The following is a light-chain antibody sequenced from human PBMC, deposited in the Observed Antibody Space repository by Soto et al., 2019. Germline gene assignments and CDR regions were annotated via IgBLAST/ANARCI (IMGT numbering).Light chain of an antibody. CDR2: DVS. CDR3: RSYTINTTHV. V-gene: IGLV2-14*01. J-gene: IGLJ2*01. Sequence: QSALTQPASVSGSPGQSITISCTGTASDVGGYNYVSWYQQHPGKAPKLMIYDVSTRPSGVSDRFSGSKSGNTASLTISGLQAEDEADYYCRSYTINTTHVFGGGTKVTVL. CDR1: ASDVGGYNY.